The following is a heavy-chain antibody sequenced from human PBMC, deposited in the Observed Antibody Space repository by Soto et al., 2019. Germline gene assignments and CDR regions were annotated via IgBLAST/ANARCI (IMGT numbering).Heavy chain of an antibody. Sequence: ASVKVACKASGYTFTSYAMHWVRQAPGQRLEWMGWINAGNGNTKYSQKFQGRVTITRDTSASTAYMELSSLRSEDTAVYYCARDWGYDFWSGYHYYYYGMDVWGQGTTVTVSS. V-gene: IGHV1-3*01. D-gene: IGHD3-3*01. CDR3: ARDWGYDFWSGYHYYYYGMDV. CDR1: GYTFTSYA. CDR2: INAGNGNT. J-gene: IGHJ6*02.